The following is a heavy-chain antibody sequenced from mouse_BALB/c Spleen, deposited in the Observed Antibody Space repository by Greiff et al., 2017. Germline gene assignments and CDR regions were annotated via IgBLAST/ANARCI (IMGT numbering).Heavy chain of an antibody. CDR2: IYPGDGDT. CDR3: ARDDGYSWFAY. CDR1: GYAFSSYW. J-gene: IGHJ3*01. V-gene: IGHV1-80*01. D-gene: IGHD2-3*01. Sequence: VKLQQSGAELVRPGSSVKISCKASGYAFSSYWMNWVKQRPGQGLEWIGQIYPGDGDTNYNGKFKGKATLTADKSSSTAYMQLSSLTPEDSAVYFCARDDGYSWFAYWGQGTLVTVSA.